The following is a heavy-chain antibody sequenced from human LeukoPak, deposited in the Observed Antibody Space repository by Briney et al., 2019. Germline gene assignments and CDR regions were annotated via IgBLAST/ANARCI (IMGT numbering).Heavy chain of an antibody. J-gene: IGHJ6*02. V-gene: IGHV3-48*03. D-gene: IGHD3-9*01. CDR2: ISSSGSTI. Sequence: GGSLRLSCAASGFTFSSYEMNWVRQAPGKGLEWVSYISSSGSTIYYADSVKGQFTISRDNAKNSLYLQMNSLRAEDTAVYYCARDRLYYDILTGYYYSDHGMDVWGQGTTVTVS. CDR3: ARDRLYYDILTGYYYSDHGMDV. CDR1: GFTFSSYE.